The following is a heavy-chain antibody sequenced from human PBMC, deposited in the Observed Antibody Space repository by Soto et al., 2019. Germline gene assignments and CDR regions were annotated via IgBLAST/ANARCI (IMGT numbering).Heavy chain of an antibody. V-gene: IGHV1-69*12. J-gene: IGHJ5*02. CDR3: ARSGMTAILWGWFDP. D-gene: IGHD2-21*02. CDR2: IIPIFGTA. Sequence: QVQLVQSGAEVKKPGSLVKVSCKASGGTFSSYAISWVRQAPGQGLEWMGGIIPIFGTANYAQKFQGRVTITADESTSTAYMELSSLRSEDTAVYYCARSGMTAILWGWFDPWGQGTLVTVSS. CDR1: GGTFSSYA.